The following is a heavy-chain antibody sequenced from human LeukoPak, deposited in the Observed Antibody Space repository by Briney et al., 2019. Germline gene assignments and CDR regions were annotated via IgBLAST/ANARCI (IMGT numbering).Heavy chain of an antibody. D-gene: IGHD5-18*01. CDR3: ARDAAMVFDY. CDR1: GGSISSYY. V-gene: IGHV4-4*07. CDR2: ISTSGST. Sequence: PSETLSLTCTVSGGSISSYYCSWIRQPAGKGLEWVGRISTSGSTYYNPSLKSRVTMSVDTSKNQFSLKLSSVTAADTAVYYCARDAAMVFDYWGQGTLVTVPS. J-gene: IGHJ4*02.